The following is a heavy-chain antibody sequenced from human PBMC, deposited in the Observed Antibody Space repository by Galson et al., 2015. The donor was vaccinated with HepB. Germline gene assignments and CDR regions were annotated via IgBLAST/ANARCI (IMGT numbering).Heavy chain of an antibody. CDR1: GGSFSGYY. CDR2: INHSGST. Sequence: LSLTCAVHGGSFSGYYWSWIRQPPGKGLEWIGEINHSGSTNYNPSLKSRVTISVDTSKNQFSLKLSSVTAADTAVYYCARGPRAFDIWGQGTMVTVSS. J-gene: IGHJ3*02. CDR3: ARGPRAFDI. V-gene: IGHV4-34*01.